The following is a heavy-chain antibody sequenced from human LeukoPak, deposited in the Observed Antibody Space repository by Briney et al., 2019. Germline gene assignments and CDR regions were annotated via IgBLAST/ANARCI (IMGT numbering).Heavy chain of an antibody. Sequence: PGGSLRLSCAASGFTFSTYEMNWVRQAPGKGLEWVSYISNTASTIYYADSVKGRFTISRDNAKNSLHLQMNSLRAEDTAVYYCARKGIGNWGNDYWGQGTLVTVSS. CDR2: ISNTASTI. J-gene: IGHJ4*02. CDR3: ARKGIGNWGNDY. D-gene: IGHD7-27*01. CDR1: GFTFSTYE. V-gene: IGHV3-48*03.